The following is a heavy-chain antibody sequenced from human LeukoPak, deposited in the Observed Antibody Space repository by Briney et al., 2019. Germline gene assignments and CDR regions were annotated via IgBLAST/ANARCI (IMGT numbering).Heavy chain of an antibody. V-gene: IGHV4-59*01. Sequence: SETLSLTCTVSGGSISSYHWSWIRQPPGKGLEWIGYIYYSGSTNYNPSLKSRVTISVDTSKNQFSLKLSSVTAADTAVYYCARDSKSFGFDPWGQGTLVTVSS. CDR1: GGSISSYH. CDR3: ARDSKSFGFDP. CDR2: IYYSGST. J-gene: IGHJ5*02. D-gene: IGHD3-3*02.